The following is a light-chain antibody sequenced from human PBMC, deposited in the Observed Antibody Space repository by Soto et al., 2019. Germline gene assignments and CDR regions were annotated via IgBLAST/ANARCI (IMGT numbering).Light chain of an antibody. CDR3: QQHGGSPM. Sequence: EIVLTQSPGTLSLSPGERATLSCRASQSVSSDMVWYQQRPGQAPRLLIYGASSRATGIPDRFSGSGSGTDFSLTISRLEPVDFAVYYCQQHGGSPMFGQGTKVEIK. CDR1: QSVSSD. CDR2: GAS. V-gene: IGKV3-20*01. J-gene: IGKJ1*01.